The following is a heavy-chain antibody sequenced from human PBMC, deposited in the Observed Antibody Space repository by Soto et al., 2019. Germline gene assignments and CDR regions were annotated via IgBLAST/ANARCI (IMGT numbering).Heavy chain of an antibody. Sequence: QVQLAQSGAELKRPGSSVKVSCKPSGDTFSAYAISWVRQAPGQGLEWMGGIVPIFGIANYTRKFQDRVTVSADESTRTAYLELSSLRPDDTAVYFCATGDXXXTRXGEVYSFYGMDVWGQGTTVIVSS. V-gene: IGHV1-69*12. CDR1: GDTFSAYA. D-gene: IGHD3-10*01. CDR3: ATGDXXXTRXGEVYSFYGMDV. CDR2: IVPIFGIA. J-gene: IGHJ6*02.